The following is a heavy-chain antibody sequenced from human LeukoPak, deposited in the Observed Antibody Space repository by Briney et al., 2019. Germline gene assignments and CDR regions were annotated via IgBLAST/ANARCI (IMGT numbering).Heavy chain of an antibody. Sequence: SETLSLTCTVSGGSISSSSYYWGWIRQPPGKGLEWIGSIYYSGSTYYNPSLKSRVTISVDRSKNQFSLKLSSVTAADTAVYYCARGRYDFWGGFWFDPWGQGTLVTVSS. V-gene: IGHV4-39*07. J-gene: IGHJ5*02. CDR2: IYYSGST. D-gene: IGHD3-3*01. CDR1: GGSISSSSYY. CDR3: ARGRYDFWGGFWFDP.